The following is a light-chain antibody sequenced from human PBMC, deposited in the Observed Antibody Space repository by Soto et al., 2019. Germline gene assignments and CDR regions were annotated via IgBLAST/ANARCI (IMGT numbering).Light chain of an antibody. V-gene: IGLV2-14*01. CDR1: SSDVGGYNY. CDR2: DVS. J-gene: IGLJ3*02. CDR3: SSYTSTNTWL. Sequence: QSALTQPASVSGSPGQSITISCTGTSSDVGGYNYVSWYQQHPGKAPKLMIYDVSNRPSGVSNRFSGSKSGNTASLTISGLQAEDEADYYCSSYTSTNTWLFGGGTK.